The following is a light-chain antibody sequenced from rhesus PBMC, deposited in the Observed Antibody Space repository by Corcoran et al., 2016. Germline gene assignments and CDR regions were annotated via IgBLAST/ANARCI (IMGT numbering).Light chain of an antibody. Sequence: QTYLTQPPSVSTSLGQSVTISCSGTSRDIGGCNGVSWYQQPSGTATRLLIYDVSKRPSGVSDRFSASNSGNTVSLTISGLQAEDEVDYNCCSNRGGIIYIFGDGTRLTVL. CDR1: SRDIGGCNG. CDR3: CSNRGGIIYI. J-gene: IGLJ1*01. V-gene: IGLV2S9*01. CDR2: DVS.